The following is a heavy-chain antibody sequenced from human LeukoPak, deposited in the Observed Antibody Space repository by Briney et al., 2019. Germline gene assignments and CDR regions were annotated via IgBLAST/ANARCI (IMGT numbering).Heavy chain of an antibody. CDR3: TRSGLTGMRKYPRADYYYYGMDV. CDR1: GGSFSGYL. D-gene: IGHD2-2*02. J-gene: IGHJ6*02. Sequence: PSETLSLTCAVPGGSFSGYLWSWLRQPPGKGLEWVGEINYNGEITNYNPSLKSRRTISVDTSKDQFSLKLTSVTAADTAVYYCTRSGLTGMRKYPRADYYYYGMDVWGQGAAVTVSS. V-gene: IGHV4-34*01. CDR2: INYNGEIT.